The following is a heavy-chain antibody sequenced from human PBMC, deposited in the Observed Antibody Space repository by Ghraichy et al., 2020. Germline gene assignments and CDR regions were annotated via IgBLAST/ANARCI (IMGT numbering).Heavy chain of an antibody. J-gene: IGHJ4*02. CDR3: ARHRKNYYDSSGFDY. CDR2: IYYSGST. CDR1: GGSISSSSYY. V-gene: IGHV4-39*01. D-gene: IGHD3-22*01. Sequence: SETLSLTCTVSGGSISSSSYYWGWIRQPPGKGLEWIGSIYYSGSTYYNPSLKSRVTISVDTSKNQFSLKLSSVTAADTAVYYCARHRKNYYDSSGFDYWGQGTLVTVSS.